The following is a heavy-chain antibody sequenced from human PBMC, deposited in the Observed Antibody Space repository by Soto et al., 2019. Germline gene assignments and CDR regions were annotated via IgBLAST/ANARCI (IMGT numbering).Heavy chain of an antibody. CDR1: VFTFSNAW. CDR3: NTTHGGNAFDI. V-gene: IGHV3-15*01. J-gene: IGHJ3*02. Sequence: VGSLRLSCATSVFTFSNAWMSCARQSPGKGLEWVGRIKSKTDGGTTNYAAPVKGRFTISRDDSKNTLYLQMNSLKTEDTAVYYCNTTHGGNAFDIWGQGTTVIVSS. CDR2: IKSKTDGGTT. D-gene: IGHD2-8*01.